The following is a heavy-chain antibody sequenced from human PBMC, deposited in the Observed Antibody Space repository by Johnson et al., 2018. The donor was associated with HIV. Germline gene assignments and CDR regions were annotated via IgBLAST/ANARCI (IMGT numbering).Heavy chain of an antibody. CDR1: GFTFSSYA. J-gene: IGHJ3*02. D-gene: IGHD3-22*01. CDR3: ARDRGYYDSRGGDAFDI. V-gene: IGHV3-30*04. CDR2: ISYDGSNK. Sequence: QVQLVESGGGVVQPGRSLRLSCAASGFTFSSYAMHWVRQAPGKGLEWVAVISYDGSNKYYADSVKGRFTISRDNSKNTLYLQMNSLRAEDTAVYYCARDRGYYDSRGGDAFDIWGQGTMVTVSS.